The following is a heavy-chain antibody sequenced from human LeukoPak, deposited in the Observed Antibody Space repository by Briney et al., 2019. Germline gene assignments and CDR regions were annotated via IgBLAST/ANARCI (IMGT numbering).Heavy chain of an antibody. CDR1: GFTFSSYA. D-gene: IGHD6-13*01. CDR3: AKDLMYSSSWYRSDAFDI. CDR2: ISYDGSNK. Sequence: PGGSLRLSCAASGFTFSSYAMHWVREAPGKGLEWVAVISYDGSNKYYADSVKGRFTISRDNSKNTLYLQMNSLRAEDTAVYYCAKDLMYSSSWYRSDAFDIWGQGTMVTVSS. V-gene: IGHV3-30-3*01. J-gene: IGHJ3*02.